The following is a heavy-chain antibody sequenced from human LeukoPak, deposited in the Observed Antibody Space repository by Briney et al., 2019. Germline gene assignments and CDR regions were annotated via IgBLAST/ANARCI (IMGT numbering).Heavy chain of an antibody. CDR3: ARGATNFDY. V-gene: IGHV3-7*01. CDR2: IKQNGAEE. CDR1: GFTFRSFW. Sequence: GGSLRLSCAASGFTFRSFWMSWVRQAPGKRLEWVANIKQNGAEEYYMDSVKGRFTISRDNAKNSLYLQMNSLRAEDTAVYYCARGATNFDYWGQGTLVTVSS. J-gene: IGHJ4*02.